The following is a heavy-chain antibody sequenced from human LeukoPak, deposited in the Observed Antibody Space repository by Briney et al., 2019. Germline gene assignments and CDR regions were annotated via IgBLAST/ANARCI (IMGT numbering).Heavy chain of an antibody. J-gene: IGHJ4*02. CDR1: GYSISSIYY. D-gene: IGHD3-16*01. V-gene: IGHV4-38-2*02. CDR3: VRSYASSGLDH. Sequence: SETLSLTCTVSGYSISSIYYWGWIRPPPGKGLEWIGSINHSGPSAYNPSLKSRVTMSLDTSRSQFSLKLSSVTAADTAVYYCVRSYASSGLDHWGQGTLVTVSS. CDR2: INHSGPS.